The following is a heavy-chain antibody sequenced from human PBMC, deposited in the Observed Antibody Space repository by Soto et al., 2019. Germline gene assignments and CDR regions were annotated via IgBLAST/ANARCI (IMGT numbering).Heavy chain of an antibody. Sequence: GESLKISCAASGFTFSSYAMSWVRQAPGKGLEWVSGINGGGDSTYFADSVRGRFTISRDNSKNTLFLQMNSLRAEDTAVYYCARGWTFDLWGQGTLVTVSS. D-gene: IGHD1-1*01. CDR3: ARGWTFDL. CDR1: GFTFSSYA. J-gene: IGHJ4*02. CDR2: INGGGDST. V-gene: IGHV3-23*01.